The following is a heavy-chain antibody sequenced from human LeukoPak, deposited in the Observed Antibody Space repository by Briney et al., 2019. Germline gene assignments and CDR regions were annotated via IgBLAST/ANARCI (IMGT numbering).Heavy chain of an antibody. CDR3: ARDGPAQMVEFDY. V-gene: IGHV1-2*02. D-gene: IGHD3-10*01. CDR2: IHPNNGAT. J-gene: IGHJ4*02. CDR1: GYTFSDTGWY. Sequence: ASVKVSSKASGYTFSDTGWYLYWLRQAPGQGLECMGWIHPNNGATAYAQNFQGRVAMTRDTSISTAYMELRRLRPDDTAVYYCARDGPAQMVEFDYWGQGTLVTVSS.